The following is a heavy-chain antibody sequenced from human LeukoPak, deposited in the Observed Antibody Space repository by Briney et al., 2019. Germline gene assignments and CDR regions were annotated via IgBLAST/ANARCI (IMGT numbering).Heavy chain of an antibody. CDR1: GGSISSDY. D-gene: IGHD1-1*01. J-gene: IGHJ3*02. Sequence: SETLSLTCTVSGGSISSDYWSWIRQPPGKGLDWIGNIYYSGSTNYNPSLKSRATISVDTSKKQFSLKLTSVTAADTAVYYCARRLERFGRAFDIWGQGTMVTVSS. CDR2: IYYSGST. V-gene: IGHV4-59*08. CDR3: ARRLERFGRAFDI.